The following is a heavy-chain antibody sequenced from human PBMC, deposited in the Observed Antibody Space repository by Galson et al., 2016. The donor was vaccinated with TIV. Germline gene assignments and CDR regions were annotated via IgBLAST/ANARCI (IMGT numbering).Heavy chain of an antibody. D-gene: IGHD2-2*01. CDR1: GLSFSNSR. CDR2: ISISSSTI. Sequence: SLRLSCAASGLSFSNSRMNWVRQTPGKGLEWVSYISISSSTISYADSVKGRFTVSRDNAKNSLYLQMSSLRAEDTAVYYCARAGHCSRTSCYGSMDVWGQGTTVTVSS. CDR3: ARAGHCSRTSCYGSMDV. V-gene: IGHV3-48*04. J-gene: IGHJ6*02.